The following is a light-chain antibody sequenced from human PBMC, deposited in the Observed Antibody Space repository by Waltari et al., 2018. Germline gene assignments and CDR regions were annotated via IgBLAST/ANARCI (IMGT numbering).Light chain of an antibody. CDR2: DVN. V-gene: IGLV2-11*01. CDR3: CSDAGNYANYV. J-gene: IGLJ1*01. CDR1: SSDVGAYDY. Sequence: QSALIQPRAVSRSPGQSVIISCTGASSDVGAYDYVSWYQQHPGKAPTLVIYDVNNRPSGVPDRFSGSKSGNTASPTISVLQAEQEADYYSCSDAGNYANYVFGNGTKLT.